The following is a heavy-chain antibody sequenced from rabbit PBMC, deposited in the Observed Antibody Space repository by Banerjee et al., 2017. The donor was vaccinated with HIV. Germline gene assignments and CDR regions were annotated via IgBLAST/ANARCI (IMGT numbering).Heavy chain of an antibody. D-gene: IGHD4-2*01. CDR2: ISAGSSDDT. CDR1: GFSFSSGYC. Sequence: QQQLVESGGDLVKPGASLTLTCTASGFSFSSGYCMCWVRQAPGKGLEWIACISAGSSDDTWYASWAKGRFTVSKTSSTTVTLQMTSLTAAGTATYFCARGADYAGDGFDLRGQGTLVTV. CDR3: ARGADYAGDGFDL. V-gene: IGHV1S45*01. J-gene: IGHJ3*01.